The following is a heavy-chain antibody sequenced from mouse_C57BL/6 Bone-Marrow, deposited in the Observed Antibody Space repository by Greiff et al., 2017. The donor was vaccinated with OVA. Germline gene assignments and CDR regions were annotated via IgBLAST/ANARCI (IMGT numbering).Heavy chain of an antibody. CDR3: ARDWDDDY. CDR1: GYTFTSYW. J-gene: IGHJ2*01. CDR2: IDPSDRDT. Sequence: QVQLQQSGAELVKPGASVKLSCKASGYTFTSYWMQWVKQRPGQGLEWIGEIDPSDRDTNYNQKFKGKAKLTVDTSSSTASMQLSSLTSEDSAVYYCARDWDDDYWGQGTTLTVSS. D-gene: IGHD4-1*01. V-gene: IGHV1-50*01.